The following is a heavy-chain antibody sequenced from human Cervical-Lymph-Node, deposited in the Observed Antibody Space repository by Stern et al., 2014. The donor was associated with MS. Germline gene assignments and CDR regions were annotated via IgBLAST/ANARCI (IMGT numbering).Heavy chain of an antibody. V-gene: IGHV4-59*12. D-gene: IGHD2-2*01. Sequence: VQLVESGPRLVKPSETLSLTCTVSGGSITPYYWSWIRQSPGRGLEWIGYIYYSGRTDYNPSLQSRAPISVDPSKNHFPWKLPDVTAADTAMHYCAREGAGSTTFFDPWGQGIQVTVSS. CDR1: GGSITPYY. J-gene: IGHJ5*02. CDR3: AREGAGSTTFFDP. CDR2: IYYSGRT.